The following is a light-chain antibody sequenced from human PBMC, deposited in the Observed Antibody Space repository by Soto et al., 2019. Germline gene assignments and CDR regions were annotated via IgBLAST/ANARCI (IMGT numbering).Light chain of an antibody. CDR1: QGISNY. Sequence: DIQMTQSPSSLSASVGDRVTITCRASQGISNYLAWYQQKPGKVPKLLIYAASTLQSAVPSRFSGSGSRTDFTLTISSLQPEDVVTYYCQKYNSAPPWTFGQGTKVEIK. J-gene: IGKJ1*01. CDR2: AAS. CDR3: QKYNSAPPWT. V-gene: IGKV1-27*01.